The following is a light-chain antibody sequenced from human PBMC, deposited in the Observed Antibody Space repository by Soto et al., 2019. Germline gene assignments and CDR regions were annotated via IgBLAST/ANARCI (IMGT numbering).Light chain of an antibody. CDR1: SSNIGNNA. CDR2: YDH. J-gene: IGLJ2*01. V-gene: IGLV1-36*01. CDR3: AAWDDSLNGVV. Sequence: QSVLTQPPSVSEAPRQRVTISCSGSSSNIGNNAVNWYQQLPGKAPKLLIYYDHLLPSGVSDRFSGSKSGTSASLAISGLQSEDEADDYCAAWDDSLNGVVFGGGTKLTVL.